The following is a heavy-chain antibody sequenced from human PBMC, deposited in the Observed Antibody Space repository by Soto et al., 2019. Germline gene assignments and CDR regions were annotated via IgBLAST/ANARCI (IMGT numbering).Heavy chain of an antibody. J-gene: IGHJ3*02. V-gene: IGHV1-18*04. CDR1: CYTFASYG. CDR2: ISAYNGNT. Sequence: SVKVSCKASCYTFASYGLSWVRQAPGQGLEWMGWISAYNGNTNYAQKLQGRVTMTTDTSTTTAYMELRSLRSDDTAAYYCARAGAEDPFDIWGQGTMVTV. D-gene: IGHD1-26*01. CDR3: ARAGAEDPFDI.